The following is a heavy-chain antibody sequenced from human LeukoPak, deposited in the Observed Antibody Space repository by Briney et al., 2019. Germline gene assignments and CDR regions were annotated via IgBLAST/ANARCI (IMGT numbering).Heavy chain of an antibody. CDR2: IIPIFGTA. J-gene: IGHJ4*02. CDR3: ARDCIPIAVGAGGYYFDY. Sequence: SVKVSCKASGGTFSSYAISWVRQAPGQGLEWMGGIIPIFGTANYAQKFQGRVTITADESTSTAYMELSSLRSEDTAVYYCARDCIPIAVGAGGYYFDYWGQGTLVTVSS. D-gene: IGHD2-15*01. V-gene: IGHV1-69*13. CDR1: GGTFSSYA.